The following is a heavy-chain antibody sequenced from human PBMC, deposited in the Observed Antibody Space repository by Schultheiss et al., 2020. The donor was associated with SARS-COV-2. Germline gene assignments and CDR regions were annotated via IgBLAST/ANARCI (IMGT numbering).Heavy chain of an antibody. D-gene: IGHD3-16*02. J-gene: IGHJ4*02. CDR2: IGGYNGKT. CDR1: GYTFTSYG. Sequence: ASVKVSCKASGYTFTSYGISWVRQAPGQGLEWMGWIGGYNGKTDYAPKLQGRVTMSTDTSTNTAYMELRSLRSDDTAVYYCARVLPYDYVWGSYCYCFDYWGQGTLVTVSS. CDR3: ARVLPYDYVWGSYCYCFDY. V-gene: IGHV1-18*01.